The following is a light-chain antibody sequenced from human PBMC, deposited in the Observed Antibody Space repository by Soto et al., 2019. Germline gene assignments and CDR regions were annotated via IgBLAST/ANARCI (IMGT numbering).Light chain of an antibody. CDR2: KAS. CDR1: QSISSR. J-gene: IGKJ1*01. V-gene: IGKV1-5*03. Sequence: DIQMTQSPSTLSASVGDRVTITCRASQSISSRLAWYQQKPGKAPNRLIYKASSLESGVPSRFSGSGSGTEFTLTISSLQPDDFATYYCQQYNTYSRTFGQGTKVEVK. CDR3: QQYNTYSRT.